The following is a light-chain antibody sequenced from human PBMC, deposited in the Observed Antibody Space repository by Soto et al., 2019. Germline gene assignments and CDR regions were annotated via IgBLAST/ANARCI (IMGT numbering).Light chain of an antibody. CDR1: QSVSSN. J-gene: IGKJ3*01. Sequence: EIVMTQSPATLSVSPGERATLSCRASQSVSSNLAWYQQKPGQAPRLLIYGASTRATDIPARFSGSGSGTEFTLTISSLQSEDFAVYSCQQYNKWPLTFGPGTKVDIK. CDR2: GAS. CDR3: QQYNKWPLT. V-gene: IGKV3-15*01.